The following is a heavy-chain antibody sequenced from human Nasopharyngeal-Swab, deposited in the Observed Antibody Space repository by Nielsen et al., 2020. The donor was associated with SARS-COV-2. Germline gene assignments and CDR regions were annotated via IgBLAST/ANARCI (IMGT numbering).Heavy chain of an antibody. CDR3: ARQLGYCSGGSGDGGQVLEYNWFDP. Sequence: WIRQPPGKGLEWIGYIYYSGSTNYNPSLKSRVTISVDTSKNQFSLKLSSVTAADTAVYYCARQLGYCSGGSGDGGQVLEYNWFDPWGQGTLVTVSS. CDR2: IYYSGST. V-gene: IGHV4-59*08. J-gene: IGHJ5*02. D-gene: IGHD2-15*01.